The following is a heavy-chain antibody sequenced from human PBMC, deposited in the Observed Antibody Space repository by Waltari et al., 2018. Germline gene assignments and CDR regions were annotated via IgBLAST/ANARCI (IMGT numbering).Heavy chain of an antibody. D-gene: IGHD1-20*01. J-gene: IGHJ6*03. CDR1: GAPSSAYS. Sequence: QVQLQQWGAGLLKPSETLSLTCAVYGAPSSAYSWVWIRHPPGQGRVWSGEINHSGSTNYKPSLKSRVTISGDTSKNQFSLKVSSVTAADTAVYYCARGRGTPAYKYMDVWGKGTTVTVSS. CDR2: INHSGST. V-gene: IGHV4-34*01. CDR3: ARGRGTPAYKYMDV.